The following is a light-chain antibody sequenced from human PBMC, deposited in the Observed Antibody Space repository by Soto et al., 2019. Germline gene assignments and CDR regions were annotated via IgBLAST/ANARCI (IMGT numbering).Light chain of an antibody. V-gene: IGKV3-20*01. CDR3: QQYGSSPVT. CDR2: GAS. CDR1: QTVSSNF. Sequence: EIVLTQSPGTLSLSPGDRATLSCSASQTVSSNFLAWYQQRPAQAPRLLIHGASTRATGITDRFSGSVSGTEFTLTFTRLEPEDFAVYYCQQYGSSPVTFGQGTRLEIK. J-gene: IGKJ5*01.